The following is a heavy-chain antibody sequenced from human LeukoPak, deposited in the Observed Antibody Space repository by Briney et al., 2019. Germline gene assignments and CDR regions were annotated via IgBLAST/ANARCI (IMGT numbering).Heavy chain of an antibody. CDR3: ARDGVRSTAKGRDYYYYGMDV. CDR1: GFTFSSYG. J-gene: IGHJ6*02. D-gene: IGHD5-18*01. V-gene: IGHV3-33*01. Sequence: GGSLRLSCAASGFTFSSYGMHWVRQAPGKGLEWVAVIWYDGSNKYYADSVKGRFTISRDNSKNTLYLQMNSLRAEDTAVYYCARDGVRSTAKGRDYYYYGMDVWGQGTTVTVSS. CDR2: IWYDGSNK.